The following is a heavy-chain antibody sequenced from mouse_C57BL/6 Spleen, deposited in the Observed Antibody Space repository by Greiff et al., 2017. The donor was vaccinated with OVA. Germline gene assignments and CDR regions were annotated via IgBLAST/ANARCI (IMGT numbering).Heavy chain of an antibody. D-gene: IGHD1-1*01. Sequence: VQLVESRPGLVQPSQSLSITCTVSGFSLTSYGVHWVRQSPGKGLEWLGVIWSGGSTDNNAAFISRLSISKDTSTSQVFFKMNSLQADDTAIYYCASHYYGSSPFDYWGQGTTLTVSS. CDR2: IWSGGST. CDR1: GFSLTSYG. CDR3: ASHYYGSSPFDY. V-gene: IGHV2-2*01. J-gene: IGHJ2*01.